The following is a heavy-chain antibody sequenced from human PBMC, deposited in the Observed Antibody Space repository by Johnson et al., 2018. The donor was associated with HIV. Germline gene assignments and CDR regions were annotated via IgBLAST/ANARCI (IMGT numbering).Heavy chain of an antibody. CDR1: GFTFDYHD. J-gene: IGHJ3*02. CDR3: VRGGKYCGGDCYSGVDAYDI. Sequence: VQLVESGGGVARPGGSLRLSCAASGFTFDYHDMNWVRQAPGKGLEWVSGINWNGGSTGYADSVKGRFTISRDNAKKSLYLEMNSLRAEETALYYCVRGGKYCGGDCYSGVDAYDIWGQGTVVIVSS. CDR2: INWNGGST. D-gene: IGHD2-21*02. V-gene: IGHV3-20*04.